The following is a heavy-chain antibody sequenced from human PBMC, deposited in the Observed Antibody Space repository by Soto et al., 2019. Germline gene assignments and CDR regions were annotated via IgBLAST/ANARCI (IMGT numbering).Heavy chain of an antibody. J-gene: IGHJ5*02. Sequence: PWGSLRLSCAASGFTFSSYAMSWVRQAPGKGLEWVSAISGSGGSTYYADSVKGRFTISRDNSKKTLYLQMNSLRAEDTAVYYCANCPTLYAPTYNWFDPWGQGTLVTVSS. V-gene: IGHV3-23*01. D-gene: IGHD2-8*01. CDR1: GFTFSSYA. CDR2: ISGSGGST. CDR3: ANCPTLYAPTYNWFDP.